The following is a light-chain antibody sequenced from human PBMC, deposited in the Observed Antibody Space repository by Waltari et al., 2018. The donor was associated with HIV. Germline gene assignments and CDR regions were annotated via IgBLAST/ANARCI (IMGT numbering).Light chain of an antibody. CDR1: SSDVGGYHL. Sequence: QSALTQPASVSGSPGQSITISCTGTSSDVGGYHLVSWFQHHPGKAPKVMIYEVRSRCSGVAKIFSGSKSGNTAALSFAGLQAEDEADYYGSSDTSSSTLVFGRGTKLTVL. J-gene: IGLJ2*01. CDR3: SSDTSSSTLV. V-gene: IGLV2-14*01. CDR2: EVR.